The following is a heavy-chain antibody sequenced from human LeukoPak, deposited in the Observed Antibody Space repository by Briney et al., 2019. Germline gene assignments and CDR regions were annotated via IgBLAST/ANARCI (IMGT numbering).Heavy chain of an antibody. CDR1: GGSISSSSYY. J-gene: IGHJ6*03. Sequence: SETLSLTCTVSGGSISSSSYYWGCIRRPPGKGLEWIGSIYYSGSTYYNPSLKSRVTVYVDTSKNQFSLKLSSVTAADTAVYYCARDRWGIAAAGTDYYYYMDVWGKGTTVTVSS. D-gene: IGHD6-13*01. V-gene: IGHV4-39*02. CDR3: ARDRWGIAAAGTDYYYYMDV. CDR2: IYYSGST.